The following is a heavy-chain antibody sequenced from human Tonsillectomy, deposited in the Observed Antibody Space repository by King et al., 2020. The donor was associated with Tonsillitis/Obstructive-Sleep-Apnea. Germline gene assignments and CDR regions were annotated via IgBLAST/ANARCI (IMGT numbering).Heavy chain of an antibody. D-gene: IGHD3-22*01. CDR2: IYYSGST. Sequence: QHPGKGLEWIGYIYYSGSTYYNPSLKSRVTISVDTSKNQFSLKLSSVTAADTAVYYCARVIRSSGYYFDYWGQGTLVTV. V-gene: IGHV4-31*02. CDR3: ARVIRSSGYYFDY. J-gene: IGHJ4*02.